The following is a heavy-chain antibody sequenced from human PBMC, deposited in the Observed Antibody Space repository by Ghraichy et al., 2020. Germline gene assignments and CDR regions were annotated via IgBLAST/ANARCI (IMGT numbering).Heavy chain of an antibody. CDR1: GFNFSDSS. Sequence: GGSLRLSCTASGFNFSDSSMIGVRQAQGKGLEWVSSISRRSSPTYYADSVQGRFTISRDNAKNSVYLQMNSLRAEDTALYYCVRQVGDDSSNWFDPGGQGTLVTVS. V-gene: IGHV3-21*01. D-gene: IGHD5-18*01. J-gene: IGHJ5*02. CDR2: ISRRSSPT. CDR3: VRQVGDDSSNWFDP.